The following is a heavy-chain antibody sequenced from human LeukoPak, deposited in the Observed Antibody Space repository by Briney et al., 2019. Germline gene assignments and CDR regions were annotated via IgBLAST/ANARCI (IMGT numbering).Heavy chain of an antibody. CDR3: ARVRTTYYYDSSGYLDY. D-gene: IGHD3-22*01. CDR1: GGSISSYY. J-gene: IGHJ4*02. Sequence: SETLSLTCTVSGGSISSYYWSWIRQPPGKGLEWSGYIYYSGSTNYNPSLKSRVTISVDTSKNQFSLKLSSVTAADTAVYYCARVRTTYYYDSSGYLDYWGQGTLVTVSS. V-gene: IGHV4-59*01. CDR2: IYYSGST.